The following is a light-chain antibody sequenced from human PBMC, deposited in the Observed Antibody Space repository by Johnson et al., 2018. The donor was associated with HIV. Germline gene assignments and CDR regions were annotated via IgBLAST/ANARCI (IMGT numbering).Light chain of an antibody. V-gene: IGLV1-51*01. J-gene: IGLJ1*01. CDR2: DKN. Sequence: QSVLTQPPSVSAAPGQKVTISCSGSSSTIGTNYVSWYQQFPGTAPKLLIFDKNKRPSGIPDRFSASQSGTSATLGITGLQTGDEADYYCGTWDSSLIAVYVFGTGTKVTVL. CDR3: GTWDSSLIAVYV. CDR1: SSTIGTNY.